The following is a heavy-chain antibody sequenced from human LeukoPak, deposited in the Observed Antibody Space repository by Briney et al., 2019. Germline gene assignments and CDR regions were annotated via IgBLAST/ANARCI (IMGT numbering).Heavy chain of an antibody. CDR2: INNDGSST. CDR1: GFTLSSYW. Sequence: GGSLRLSCAASGFTLSSYWMHWVRQVPGEGLVWVSCINNDGSSTSYADSVKGRFTISRDNAEKSLYLQMNSLRAEDTAVYYCAKAAGRGYNYGDYFDYWGQGTLVTVSS. J-gene: IGHJ4*02. D-gene: IGHD5-18*01. V-gene: IGHV3-74*01. CDR3: AKAAGRGYNYGDYFDY.